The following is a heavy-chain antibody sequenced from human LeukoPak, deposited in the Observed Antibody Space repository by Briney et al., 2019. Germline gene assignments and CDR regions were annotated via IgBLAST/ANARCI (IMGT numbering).Heavy chain of an antibody. CDR3: AREGSIAAAGTNAFDI. CDR2: IYSGGST. CDR1: GFTVSSNY. J-gene: IGHJ3*02. D-gene: IGHD6-13*01. V-gene: IGHV3-53*01. Sequence: GGSLRLSCAASGFTVSSNYMSWFRQAPGKGLEWVSVIYSGGSTYYADSVKGRFTISRDNSKNTLYLQMNSLRAEDTAVYYCAREGSIAAAGTNAFDIWGQGTMVTVSS.